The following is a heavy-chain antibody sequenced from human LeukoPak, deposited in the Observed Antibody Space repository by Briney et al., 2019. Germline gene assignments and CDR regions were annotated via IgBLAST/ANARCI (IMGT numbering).Heavy chain of an antibody. CDR3: TRDMEYPGAGFDY. D-gene: IGHD3-3*01. V-gene: IGHV4-38-2*02. J-gene: IGHJ4*02. Sequence: KPGGSLRLSCAASGYTFSTYGMSWVRQAPGKGLEWIGSVYSSGSTYYNPSLRSQITISVDTSKNQFSLKLTSVAAADTAMYYCTRDMEYPGAGFDYWGQGIPVTVSS. CDR1: GYTFSTYG. CDR2: VYSSGST.